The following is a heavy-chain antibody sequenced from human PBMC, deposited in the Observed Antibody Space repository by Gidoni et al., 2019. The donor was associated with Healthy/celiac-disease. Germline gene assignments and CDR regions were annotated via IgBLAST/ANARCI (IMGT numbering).Heavy chain of an antibody. V-gene: IGHV3-30*01. CDR2: ISYDGSNK. CDR1: GFTFSSYA. Sequence: QVQLVESGGGVVQPGRSLRLSCAASGFTFSSYAMHWVRQAPGKGREWVAVISYDGSNKYYADSVKGRFTISRDKSKNTLYLQMNNLRAEDTAVYYCARERDYYDSSGYYYYFDYWGQGTLVTVSS. D-gene: IGHD3-22*01. CDR3: ARERDYYDSSGYYYYFDY. J-gene: IGHJ4*02.